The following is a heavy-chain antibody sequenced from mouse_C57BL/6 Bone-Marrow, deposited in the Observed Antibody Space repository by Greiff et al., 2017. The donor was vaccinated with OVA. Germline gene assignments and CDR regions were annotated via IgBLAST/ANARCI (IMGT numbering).Heavy chain of an antibody. CDR1: GYTFTSYG. V-gene: IGHV1-81*01. CDR2: IYPRSGNT. J-gene: IGHJ3*01. D-gene: IGHD1-1*01. Sequence: QVQLQQSGAELARPGASVKLSCKASGYTFTSYGISWVKQRTGQGLEWIGEIYPRSGNTYYNEKFKGKATLTADKSSSTAYMELRSLTSEDSAVYFCARERYYGYWGQGTLVTVSA. CDR3: ARERYYGY.